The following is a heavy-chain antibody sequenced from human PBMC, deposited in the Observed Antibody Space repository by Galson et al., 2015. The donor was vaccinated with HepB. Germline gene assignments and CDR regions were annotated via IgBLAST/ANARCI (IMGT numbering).Heavy chain of an antibody. D-gene: IGHD1-7*01. J-gene: IGHJ4*02. CDR2: LTGSGANT. Sequence: SLRLSCAASGFIFNNHAMTWVRQFPGQRLEWVAALTGSGANTFYADSVQGRFTISRDNSKNILYLQMNGLRADDTAIYFCARWHSWNFASRYFFDSWGQGTLVTVSS. CDR1: GFIFNNHA. V-gene: IGHV3-23*01. CDR3: ARWHSWNFASRYFFDS.